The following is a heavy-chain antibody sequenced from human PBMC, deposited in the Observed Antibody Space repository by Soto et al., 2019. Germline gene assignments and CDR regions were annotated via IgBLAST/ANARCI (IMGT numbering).Heavy chain of an antibody. J-gene: IGHJ4*02. CDR2: VYSVGST. Sequence: PGGSLRLSCAASGFSVSSNYVSWVRQAPGKGLEWVSVVYSVGSTYYADSAKGRFTSSRDSSKNTLYLQMSSLRAEDTAVYYCAGHSHKDYWGQGALVTVSS. V-gene: IGHV3-66*04. CDR3: AGHSHKDY. CDR1: GFSVSSNY.